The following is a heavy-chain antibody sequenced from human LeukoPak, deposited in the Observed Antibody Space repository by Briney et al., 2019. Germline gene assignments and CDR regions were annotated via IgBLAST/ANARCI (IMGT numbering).Heavy chain of an antibody. Sequence: GGSLRLSCAASGFTFSSYAMHWVRQAPGKGLEWVAVTSYDGSNKYYADSVKGRFTISRDNSKNTLYLQMNSLRAEDTAVYYCAREHCSGGSCSLDYWAQGTLVTVSS. J-gene: IGHJ4*02. CDR3: AREHCSGGSCSLDY. D-gene: IGHD2-15*01. V-gene: IGHV3-30*01. CDR1: GFTFSSYA. CDR2: TSYDGSNK.